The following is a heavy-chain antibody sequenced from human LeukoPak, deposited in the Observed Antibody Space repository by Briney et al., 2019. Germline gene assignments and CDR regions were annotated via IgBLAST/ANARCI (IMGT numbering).Heavy chain of an antibody. CDR3: ARMAGYYFDY. J-gene: IGHJ4*02. D-gene: IGHD6-19*01. Sequence: SETLSLTCVVYGGSFSGYYWSWIRRPPGKGLEWIGEINHSGGTNYNPSLKSRVTISLDTSKNQFSLKLASVTAADTAVYYCARMAGYYFDYWGQGTLVTVSS. CDR2: INHSGGT. CDR1: GGSFSGYY. V-gene: IGHV4-34*01.